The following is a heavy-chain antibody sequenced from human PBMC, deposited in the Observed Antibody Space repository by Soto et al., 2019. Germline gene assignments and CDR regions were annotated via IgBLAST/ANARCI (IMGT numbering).Heavy chain of an antibody. CDR2: ISYDGSNK. CDR1: GFTFSSYG. J-gene: IGHJ6*02. V-gene: IGHV3-30*18. CDR3: AKDGPQTTGGYYYYGMDV. Sequence: GGSLRLSCAASGFTFSSYGMHWVRQAPGKGLEWVAVISYDGSNKYYADSVKGRFTISRDNSKNTLYLQMNSLRAEDTAVYYCAKDGPQTTGGYYYYGMDVWGQGTTVTVSS. D-gene: IGHD1-1*01.